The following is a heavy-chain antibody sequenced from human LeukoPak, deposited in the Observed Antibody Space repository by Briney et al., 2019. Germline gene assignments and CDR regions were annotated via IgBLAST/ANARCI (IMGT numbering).Heavy chain of an antibody. CDR2: IKQDGSEK. J-gene: IGHJ5*02. CDR3: ARLPYYDFWSGYGLSWFDP. Sequence: GGSLRLSCAASGFNFSKYWMTWVRQAPGKGLEWVANIKQDGSEKYYVDSVRGRLTISRDNAKNALYLQMNSLRAEDTAVYYCARLPYYDFWSGYGLSWFDPWGQGTLVTVSS. V-gene: IGHV3-7*01. CDR1: GFNFSKYW. D-gene: IGHD3-3*01.